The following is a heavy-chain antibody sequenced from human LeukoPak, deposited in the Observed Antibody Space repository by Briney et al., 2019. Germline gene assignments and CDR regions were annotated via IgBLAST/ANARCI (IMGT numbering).Heavy chain of an antibody. J-gene: IGHJ4*02. V-gene: IGHV3-53*01. CDR1: GFSFSNYG. D-gene: IGHD1-26*01. Sequence: GGSLRLSCAASGFSFSNYGMNWVRQAPGKGLEWVSVIYSGGSTYYADSVKGRFTISRDNSKNTLYLQMNSLRAEDTAVYYCASGSPYGKFDYWGQGTLVTVSS. CDR3: ASGSPYGKFDY. CDR2: IYSGGST.